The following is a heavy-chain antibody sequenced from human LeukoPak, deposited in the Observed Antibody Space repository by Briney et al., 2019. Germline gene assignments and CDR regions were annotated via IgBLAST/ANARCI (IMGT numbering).Heavy chain of an antibody. CDR1: GGSFSGYY. V-gene: IGHV4-34*01. J-gene: IGHJ5*02. D-gene: IGHD3-3*01. CDR2: INHSGST. CDR3: ARGPFIIHGWFDP. Sequence: SETLSLTCAVYGGSFSGYYWGWIRQPPGKGLEWIGEINHSGSTNYNPSLKSRVTISVDTSKNQFSLKLSSVTAADTAVYYCARGPFIIHGWFDPWGQGTLVTVSS.